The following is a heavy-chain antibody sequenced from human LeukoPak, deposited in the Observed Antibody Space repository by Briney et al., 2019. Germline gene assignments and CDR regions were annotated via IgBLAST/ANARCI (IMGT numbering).Heavy chain of an antibody. D-gene: IGHD6-6*01. Sequence: GGSLRLSCAASGFTFSSSPMHWVRQAPGKGLEWVSVIYSGGSTYYADSVKGRFTISRDNSKNTLYLQMNSLRAEDTAVYYCARDAASSSSSFDYWGQGTLVTVSS. J-gene: IGHJ4*02. CDR2: IYSGGST. CDR1: GFTFSSSP. V-gene: IGHV3-53*01. CDR3: ARDAASSSSSFDY.